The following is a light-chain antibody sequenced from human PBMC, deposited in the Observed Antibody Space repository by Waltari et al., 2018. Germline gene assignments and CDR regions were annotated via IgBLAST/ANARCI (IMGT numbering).Light chain of an antibody. CDR1: TPNIGHHY. Sequence: QSVLTQAPSVSAAPGQTVTISCSGTTPNIGHHYLTRYQQLPGAAPKIVIYEDNRRPAGIPDRFSGAKSGASATLGITGLQTGDEADYYCGSWDSSLGIGVLGGGTRLTVL. J-gene: IGLJ3*02. CDR2: EDN. CDR3: GSWDSSLGIGV. V-gene: IGLV1-51*01.